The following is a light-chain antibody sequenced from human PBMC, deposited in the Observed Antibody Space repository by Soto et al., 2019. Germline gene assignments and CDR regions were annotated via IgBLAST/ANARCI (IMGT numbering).Light chain of an antibody. CDR2: GNS. J-gene: IGLJ2*01. Sequence: QSALTQPPSVSGAPGQRVTISCTGSSSNIGAGYDVRWYQQLPGTAPKLLIYGNSNRPSGVPDRFSGSKSGTSASLAITGLQAEDESDYYCQSYDSSLSVVVFGGGTQLTVL. V-gene: IGLV1-40*01. CDR3: QSYDSSLSVVV. CDR1: SSNIGAGYD.